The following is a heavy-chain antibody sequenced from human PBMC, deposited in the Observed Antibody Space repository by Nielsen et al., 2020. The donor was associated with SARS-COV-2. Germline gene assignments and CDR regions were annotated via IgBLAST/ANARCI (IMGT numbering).Heavy chain of an antibody. J-gene: IGHJ6*02. CDR3: VRDVRTAVTVWYDYGMDV. CDR2: ISWNSGSV. Sequence: GGSLRLSCVASGFTFDDHAMHWVRQPPGQGLQWVGGISWNSGSVSYAESAKGRFTISRDNGRNSLSLQMNSLRPEDTALYYCVRDVRTAVTVWYDYGMDVWGQGSTVPVSS. V-gene: IGHV3-9*01. D-gene: IGHD4-17*01. CDR1: GFTFDDHA.